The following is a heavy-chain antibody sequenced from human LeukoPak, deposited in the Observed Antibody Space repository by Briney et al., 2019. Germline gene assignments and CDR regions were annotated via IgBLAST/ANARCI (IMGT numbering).Heavy chain of an antibody. Sequence: GGSLRLSCAGSGFTFSNYGMNWVRQAPGKGLEWLSYIGISSSSINYADSVKGRFTISRDNAKNSLYLQMNSLRAEDTAVYYCARENRALGGSWRFVDAFDTWGQGTMVTVSS. CDR3: ARENRALGGSWRFVDAFDT. CDR1: GFTFSNYG. CDR2: IGISSSSI. J-gene: IGHJ3*02. D-gene: IGHD1-26*01. V-gene: IGHV3-48*01.